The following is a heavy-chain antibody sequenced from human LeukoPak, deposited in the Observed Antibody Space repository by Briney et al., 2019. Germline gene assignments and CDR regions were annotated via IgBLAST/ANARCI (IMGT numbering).Heavy chain of an antibody. CDR1: GGSFSGYY. Sequence: PSETLSLTCAVYGGSFSGYYWSWIRQPPGKGLEWIGEINHRGSTNYNPSLKSRVTISVDTSKNQFSLKLSSVTAADTAVYYCARERPPYYYGSGSYRAFDIWGQGTMVTVSS. J-gene: IGHJ3*02. CDR3: ARERPPYYYGSGSYRAFDI. CDR2: INHRGST. V-gene: IGHV4-34*01. D-gene: IGHD3-10*01.